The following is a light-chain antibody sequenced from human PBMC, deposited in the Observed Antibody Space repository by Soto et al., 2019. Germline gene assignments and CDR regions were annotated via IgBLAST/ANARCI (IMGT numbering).Light chain of an antibody. CDR1: SSDVGSYNL. J-gene: IGLJ1*01. Sequence: QSALTQPASVSGSPGQSITISCTGTSSDVGSYNLVSWYQQHPGKAPKLMIYEGTQRPSGISNRFSGSKSGNTASLAISGLQAEDEADYHCCSYAGSSTYVFGTGTKVTVL. V-gene: IGLV2-23*01. CDR2: EGT. CDR3: CSYAGSSTYV.